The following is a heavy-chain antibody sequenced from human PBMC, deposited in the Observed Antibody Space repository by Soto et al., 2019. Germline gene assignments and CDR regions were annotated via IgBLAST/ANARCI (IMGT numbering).Heavy chain of an antibody. CDR3: ARGITILKEDYYYYYYMDV. Sequence: ASVKVSCKASGYTFTSYGISWVRQAPGQGLEWMGWISAYNGNTNYAQKLQGRVTMTTDTSTSTAYMELRSLRSDDTAVYYCARGITILKEDYYYYYYMDVWGKGTTVTVSS. J-gene: IGHJ6*03. CDR2: ISAYNGNT. D-gene: IGHD3-3*01. CDR1: GYTFTSYG. V-gene: IGHV1-18*01.